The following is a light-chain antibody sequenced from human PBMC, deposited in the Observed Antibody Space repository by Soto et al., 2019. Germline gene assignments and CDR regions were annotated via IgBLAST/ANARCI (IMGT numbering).Light chain of an antibody. CDR1: SSDVGGYNY. Sequence: QSALTQPPSASGSPGQSVTISCTGTSSDVGGYNYVSWYQQHPGKAPKLMIYEVSKRPSGGPARFSGSKSGNTASLTVSGLQAEDEADYYCSSYAGSNNLVVFGGGTKLTVL. V-gene: IGLV2-8*01. CDR3: SSYAGSNNLVV. CDR2: EVS. J-gene: IGLJ2*01.